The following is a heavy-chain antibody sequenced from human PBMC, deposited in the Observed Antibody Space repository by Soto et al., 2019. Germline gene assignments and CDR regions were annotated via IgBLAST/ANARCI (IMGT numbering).Heavy chain of an antibody. D-gene: IGHD3-22*01. CDR1: GYTFTSYG. Sequence: ASVKVSCKASGYTFTSYGISWVRQAPGHGLEWMGWISAYNGNTNYAQKLQGRVTMTTDTSTSTAYMELRSLRSDDTAVYYCARGSSSGYYYGFSYYFDYWGQGTLVTVSS. J-gene: IGHJ4*02. CDR3: ARGSSSGYYYGFSYYFDY. CDR2: ISAYNGNT. V-gene: IGHV1-18*01.